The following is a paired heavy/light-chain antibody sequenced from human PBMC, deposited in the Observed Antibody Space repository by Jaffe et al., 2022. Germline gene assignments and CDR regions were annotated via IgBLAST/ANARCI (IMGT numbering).Light chain of an antibody. CDR1: SSDVGGYNY. V-gene: IGLV2-14*01. CDR2: EVS. Sequence: QSALTQPASVSGSPGQSITISCTGTSSDVGGYNYVSWYQQHPGKAPKLMIYEVSNRPSGVSNRFSGSKSGNTASLTISGLQAEDEADYYCSSYTSSSTLLYVFGTGTKVTVL. CDR3: SSYTSSSTLLYV. J-gene: IGLJ1*01.
Heavy chain of an antibody. CDR1: GYSFTSYW. CDR2: IYPGDSDT. D-gene: IGHD3-22*01. CDR3: VRPQYYYDSSGYGGDAFDI. V-gene: IGHV5-51*03. J-gene: IGHJ3*02. Sequence: EVQLVQSGAEVKKPGESLKISCKGSGYSFTSYWIGWVRQMPGKGLEWMGIIYPGDSDTRYSPSFQGQVTISADKSISTAYLQWSSLKASDTAMYYCVRPQYYYDSSGYGGDAFDIWGQGTMVTVSS.